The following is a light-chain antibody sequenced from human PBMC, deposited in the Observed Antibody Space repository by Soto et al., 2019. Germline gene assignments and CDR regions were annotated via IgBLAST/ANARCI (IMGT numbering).Light chain of an antibody. CDR1: QSINIY. CDR3: QQGYTQSTLT. V-gene: IGKV1-39*01. Sequence: DIQMTHSPSSLSASVGDRVTITFRTSQSINIYLNWYQQTVXEPPRLXXFGASNLQSGVPSSFSGSGVGTHFTLTISSLQAEDFATYDYQQGYTQSTLTFAGGTKVDIK. CDR2: GAS. J-gene: IGKJ4*01.